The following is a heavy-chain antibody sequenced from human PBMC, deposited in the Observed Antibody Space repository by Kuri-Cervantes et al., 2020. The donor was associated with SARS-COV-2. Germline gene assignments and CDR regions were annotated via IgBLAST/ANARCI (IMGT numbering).Heavy chain of an antibody. CDR1: GFTFGDYA. D-gene: IGHD3-3*01. CDR2: IRSKAYGGTT. J-gene: IGHJ3*02. Sequence: GGSLRLSCTASGFTFGDYAMSWVRQAPGKGLEWVGFIRSKAYGGTTEYAASVKGRFTISRDDSKSIAYLQMNSLKTEDTAVYYCARARDSSIFGVVIDGAFDIWGQGTMVTVSS. V-gene: IGHV3-49*04. CDR3: ARARDSSIFGVVIDGAFDI.